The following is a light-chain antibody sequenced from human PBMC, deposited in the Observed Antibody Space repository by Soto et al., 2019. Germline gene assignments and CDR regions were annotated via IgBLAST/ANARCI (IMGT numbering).Light chain of an antibody. Sequence: EIVMTQSPATLSVSPGERATLSCRASQSVSSNLAWYQQKPGQAPRLLIYGASTRATGIPTRFSGSGSGTEFTLTISSLQSEGFAVYYCQQYNYWPTWTFGQGTKVEIK. V-gene: IGKV3-15*01. J-gene: IGKJ1*01. CDR3: QQYNYWPTWT. CDR1: QSVSSN. CDR2: GAS.